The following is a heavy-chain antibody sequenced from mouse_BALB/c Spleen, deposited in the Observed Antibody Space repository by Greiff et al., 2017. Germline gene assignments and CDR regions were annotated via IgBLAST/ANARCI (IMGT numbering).Heavy chain of an antibody. D-gene: IGHD4-1*01. CDR1: GFSLTSYG. Sequence: VQLKESGPGLVAPSQSLSITCTVSGFSLTSYGVHWVRQPPGKGLEWLGVIWAGGSTNYNSALMSRLSISKDNSKSQVFLKMNSLQTDDTAMYYCARVLGRGGYFDVWGAGTTVTVSS. CDR2: IWAGGST. J-gene: IGHJ1*01. V-gene: IGHV2-9*02. CDR3: ARVLGRGGYFDV.